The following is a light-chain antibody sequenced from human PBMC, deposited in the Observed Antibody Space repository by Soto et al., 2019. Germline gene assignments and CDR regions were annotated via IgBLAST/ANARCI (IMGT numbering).Light chain of an antibody. Sequence: QSVLTQPPSASGTPGQRVTISCSGSRPNIGSNYVYWYQQLPGTAPKLLIYKNNQRPSGVPDRFSGSQSGSSASLAISGLRSEDEADYYCAAWDDSLRGRVFGGGTKLTVL. CDR1: RPNIGSNY. V-gene: IGLV1-47*01. CDR3: AAWDDSLRGRV. CDR2: KNN. J-gene: IGLJ3*02.